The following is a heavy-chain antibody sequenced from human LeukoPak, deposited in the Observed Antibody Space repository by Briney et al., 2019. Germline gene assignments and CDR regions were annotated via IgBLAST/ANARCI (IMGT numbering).Heavy chain of an antibody. CDR1: GYSISSGYY. D-gene: IGHD3-10*01. CDR2: IYYSGST. J-gene: IGHJ5*02. Sequence: SETLSLTCTVSGYSISSGYYWGWIRQPPGKGLEWIGYIYYSGSTNYNPSLKSRVTISVDTSKNQFSLKLSSVTAADTAVYYCARVISNWFDPWGQGTLVTVSS. V-gene: IGHV4-61*01. CDR3: ARVISNWFDP.